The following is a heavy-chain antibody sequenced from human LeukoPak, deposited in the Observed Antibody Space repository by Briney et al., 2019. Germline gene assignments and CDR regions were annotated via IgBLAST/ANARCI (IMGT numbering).Heavy chain of an antibody. J-gene: IGHJ4*02. Sequence: GGSLRLSCAASGFTFSSYGMHWVRQAPGKGLEWVAVIPYDGSNKYYADSVKGRFTISRDNSKNTLYLQMNSLRAEDTAVYYCAKDSGYSYGYYFDYWGQGTLVTVSS. D-gene: IGHD5-18*01. CDR2: IPYDGSNK. V-gene: IGHV3-30*02. CDR3: AKDSGYSYGYYFDY. CDR1: GFTFSSYG.